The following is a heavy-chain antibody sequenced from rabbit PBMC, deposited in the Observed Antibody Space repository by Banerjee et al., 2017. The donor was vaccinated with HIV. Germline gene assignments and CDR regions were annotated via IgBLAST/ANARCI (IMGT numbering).Heavy chain of an antibody. CDR2: IYGGSSGST. CDR1: GFSFSSSYD. Sequence: QEQLEESGGDLVKPEGSLTLTCTASGFSFSSSYDMCWVRHAPGKGLEWIACIYGGSSGSTYYASWAKGRFTISKTSSTTVTLQMTSLTAADTATYFCARTSSSSGYIFNLWGQGTLVTVS. D-gene: IGHD1-1*01. V-gene: IGHV1S45*01. J-gene: IGHJ4*01. CDR3: ARTSSSSGYIFNL.